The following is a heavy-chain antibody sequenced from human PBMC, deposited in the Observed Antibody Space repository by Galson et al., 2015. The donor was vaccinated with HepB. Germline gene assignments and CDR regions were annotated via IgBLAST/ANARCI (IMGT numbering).Heavy chain of an antibody. V-gene: IGHV3-74*01. CDR1: GFTFSNSW. D-gene: IGHD6-13*01. CDR2: INSDGSST. CDR3: ARATAAGSSGWFDP. Sequence: SLRLSCAASGFTFSNSWMHWVRQAPGKGLVRVSRINSDGSSTSYADSVKGRFTISRDNAKNTLTLQMNNLRAEDTAVYYCARATAAGSSGWFDPWGQGTLVTVAS. J-gene: IGHJ5*02.